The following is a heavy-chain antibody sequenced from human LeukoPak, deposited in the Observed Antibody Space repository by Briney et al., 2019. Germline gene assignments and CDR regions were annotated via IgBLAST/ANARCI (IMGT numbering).Heavy chain of an antibody. Sequence: GGSLRLSCAAPGFTFSSYGMHWVRQAPGKGLEWVAFIRYDGSNKYYADSVKGRFTISRDNSKNTLYLQMNSLRAEDTAVYYCAKRRHGYRGITGTTWEGSFDYWGQGTLVTASS. J-gene: IGHJ4*02. V-gene: IGHV3-30*02. CDR1: GFTFSSYG. D-gene: IGHD1-7*01. CDR2: IRYDGSNK. CDR3: AKRRHGYRGITGTTWEGSFDY.